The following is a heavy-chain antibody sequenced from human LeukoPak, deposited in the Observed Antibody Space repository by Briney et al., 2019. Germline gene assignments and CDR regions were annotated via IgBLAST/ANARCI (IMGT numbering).Heavy chain of an antibody. CDR2: IYYSGST. CDR1: GGSISGSSYY. Sequence: SETLSLTCTVSGGSISGSSYYWGWVRQPPGKGLEWIGSIYYSGSTYYNPSLKSRVTISVDTSKNQFSLKLSSVTAADTAVYYCARIGELLIIWGQGTLVTVSS. J-gene: IGHJ4*02. D-gene: IGHD1-26*01. V-gene: IGHV4-39*01. CDR3: ARIGELLII.